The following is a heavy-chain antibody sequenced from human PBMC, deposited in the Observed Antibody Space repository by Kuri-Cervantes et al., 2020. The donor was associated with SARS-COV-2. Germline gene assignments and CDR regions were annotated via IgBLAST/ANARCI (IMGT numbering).Heavy chain of an antibody. V-gene: IGHV3-74*01. J-gene: IGHJ4*02. D-gene: IGHD3-22*01. Sequence: ESLKISCAASGFTFSSYWMHWVRQAPGKGLVWVPRINSDGSSTSYADSVKGRFTISRDNAKNTLYLQMNSLRAEDTAVYYCARDYYDSSGVYWGQGTLVTVSS. CDR2: INSDGSST. CDR1: GFTFSSYW. CDR3: ARDYYDSSGVY.